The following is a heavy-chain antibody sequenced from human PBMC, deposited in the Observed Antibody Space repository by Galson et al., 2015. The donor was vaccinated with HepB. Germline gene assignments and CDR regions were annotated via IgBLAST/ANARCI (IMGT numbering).Heavy chain of an antibody. CDR1: GFTFSSFS. CDR3: ARDPTKLAEWLLDV. D-gene: IGHD3-3*01. J-gene: IGHJ6*04. Sequence: SLRLSCAASGFTFSSFSMNWVRQAPGKGLEWISYISSSTSTIYYADSVKGRFTVSRDNAKNSLYLQMNSLRAEDTAVYYCARDPTKLAEWLLDVRGKGTTVTVSS. V-gene: IGHV3-48*01. CDR2: ISSSTSTI.